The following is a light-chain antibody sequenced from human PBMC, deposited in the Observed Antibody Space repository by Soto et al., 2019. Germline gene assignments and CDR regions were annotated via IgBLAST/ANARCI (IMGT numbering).Light chain of an antibody. CDR2: GAS. CDR1: QSVGNS. V-gene: IGKV3-15*01. Sequence: VVMTQSPATLSVSPGERATLSCRASQSVGNSVHWYQHKPGQAPRLLIFGASTRATGIPARFSGSGSGTEFTLTISSLQSEDFAVYYCQNSNNWSYAFGQGTKVDIK. J-gene: IGKJ2*01. CDR3: QNSNNWSYA.